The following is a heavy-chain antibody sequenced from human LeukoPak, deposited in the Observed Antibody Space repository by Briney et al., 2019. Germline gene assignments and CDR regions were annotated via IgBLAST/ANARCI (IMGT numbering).Heavy chain of an antibody. V-gene: IGHV1-8*01. J-gene: IGHJ6*02. CDR1: GYTFTSYD. CDR3: ASSDFWSGYYIPSYYYYGMDV. Sequence: ASVKVSCKASGYTFTSYDINWVRQATGQGLEWMGWMNPNSGNTGYAQKFQGRVTMIRNTSISTAYMELSSLRSEDTAVYYCASSDFWSGYYIPSYYYYGMDVWGQGTTVTVSS. CDR2: MNPNSGNT. D-gene: IGHD3-3*01.